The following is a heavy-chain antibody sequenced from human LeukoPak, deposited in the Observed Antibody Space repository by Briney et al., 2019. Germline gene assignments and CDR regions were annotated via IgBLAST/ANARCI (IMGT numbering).Heavy chain of an antibody. J-gene: IGHJ4*02. D-gene: IGHD3-10*01. V-gene: IGHV3-66*01. CDR2: IYSGGST. Sequence: PGGSLRPSCAASGFTVSSNYVSWVRQAPGKGLEWVSVIYSGGSTYYADSVKGRFTISRDNSKNTLYLQMNSLRAEDTAVYFCAGGSYYGSGSYYVLSDFWGQGTLVTVSS. CDR1: GFTVSSNY. CDR3: AGGSYYGSGSYYVLSDF.